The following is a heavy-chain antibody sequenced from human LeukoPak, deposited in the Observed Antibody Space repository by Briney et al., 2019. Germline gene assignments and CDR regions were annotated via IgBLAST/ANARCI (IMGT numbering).Heavy chain of an antibody. CDR3: ARDGLSSGWLQDY. D-gene: IGHD6-19*01. Sequence: GGSLRLSCAASGFTFSSYEMNWVRQAPGKGLEWVAVIWYDGSNKYYADSVKGRFTISRDNSKNTLYLQMNSLRAEDTAVYYCARDGLSSGWLQDYWGQGTLVTVSS. CDR2: IWYDGSNK. CDR1: GFTFSSYE. J-gene: IGHJ4*02. V-gene: IGHV3-33*08.